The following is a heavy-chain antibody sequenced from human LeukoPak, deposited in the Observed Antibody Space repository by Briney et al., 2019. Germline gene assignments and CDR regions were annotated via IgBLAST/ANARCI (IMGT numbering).Heavy chain of an antibody. J-gene: IGHJ4*02. CDR1: GFTFSRHY. V-gene: IGHV3-30*03. D-gene: IGHD3-3*01. CDR3: ARDVSGSWSTDY. CDR2: ISEDGSNM. Sequence: GRSLRLSCAASGFTFSRHYMHWVRQAPGKGLEWVAVISEDGSNMYYAGSVKGRFTISRDNSKNTLDLQMDALRAEDTAVYYCARDVSGSWSTDYWGQETLVTVSS.